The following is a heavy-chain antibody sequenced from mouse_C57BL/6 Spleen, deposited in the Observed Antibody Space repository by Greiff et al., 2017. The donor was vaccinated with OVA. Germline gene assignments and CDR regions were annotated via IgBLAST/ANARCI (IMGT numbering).Heavy chain of an antibody. CDR3: ARQDYDYDGPFAY. CDR1: GFTFSSYT. Sequence: EVKVVESGGGLVKPGGSLKLSCAASGFTFSSYTMSWVRQTPEKRLEWVATISGGGGNTYYPDSVKGRFTISRDNAKNTLYLQMSSLRSEDTALYYCARQDYDYDGPFAYWGQGTLVTVSA. V-gene: IGHV5-9*01. D-gene: IGHD2-4*01. J-gene: IGHJ3*01. CDR2: ISGGGGNT.